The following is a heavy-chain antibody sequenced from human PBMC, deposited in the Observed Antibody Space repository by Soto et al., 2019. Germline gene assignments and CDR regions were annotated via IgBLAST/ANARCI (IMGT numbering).Heavy chain of an antibody. CDR3: ATSYGSGSSPFDY. CDR1: GDTFSFYT. V-gene: IGHV1-69*02. J-gene: IGHJ4*02. Sequence: QVQLVQSGAEVKKPGSSVKVSCKASGDTFSFYTLNWVRQAPGQGFEWVGRVNPILAMSSSAQKFQGRVSMFADKSTGTAYMELRSLRSDDTAVYYCATSYGSGSSPFDYWGQGTLVTVSS. CDR2: VNPILAMS. D-gene: IGHD3-10*01.